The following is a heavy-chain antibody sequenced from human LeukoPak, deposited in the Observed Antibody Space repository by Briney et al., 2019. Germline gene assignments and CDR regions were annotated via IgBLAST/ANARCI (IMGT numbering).Heavy chain of an antibody. D-gene: IGHD1-26*01. V-gene: IGHV4-39*07. CDR2: IHYSGST. Sequence: SETLSLTCTVSGGSISSSSYYWGWIRQPPGKGLEWIGSIHYSGSTYYNPSLKSRVTISIDKSKNQFSLRLSSVTAADTAVYYCARDYVGATGDAFDIWGQGTLVTVSS. J-gene: IGHJ3*02. CDR1: GGSISSSSYY. CDR3: ARDYVGATGDAFDI.